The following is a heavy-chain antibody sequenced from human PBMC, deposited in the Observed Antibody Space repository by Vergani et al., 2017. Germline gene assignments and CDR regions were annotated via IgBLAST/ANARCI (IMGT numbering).Heavy chain of an antibody. V-gene: IGHV4-4*07. CDR1: GGSISSYY. Sequence: QVQLQESGPGLVKPSETLSLTCTVSGGSISSYYWSWIRQPAGKGLEWIGRIYTSGSTNYNPSLKSRVTISVDTSKNQFSLKLSSVTAADTAVYYCARGEGDTAMVSNWFDPWGQGTLVTVSS. CDR3: ARGEGDTAMVSNWFDP. J-gene: IGHJ5*02. D-gene: IGHD5-18*01. CDR2: IYTSGST.